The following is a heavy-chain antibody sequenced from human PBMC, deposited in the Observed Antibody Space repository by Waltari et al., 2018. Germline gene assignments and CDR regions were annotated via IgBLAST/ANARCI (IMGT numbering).Heavy chain of an antibody. J-gene: IGHJ3*02. V-gene: IGHV1-69*01. CDR1: GGTFNTYA. CDR3: AKNGNIMLRDTTFRDAFDT. CDR2: IIPILDIP. Sequence: QEPLVPSGAEVTMPGSSVTVSCKAYGGTFNTYAFNWMRHAPGQRPEWMGGIIPILDIPTYAQKFKVRVTVTADESTSTAYKDLSNLRFEDTAMYYCAKNGNIMLRDTTFRDAFDTWGQGTMVTVSS. D-gene: IGHD1-20*01.